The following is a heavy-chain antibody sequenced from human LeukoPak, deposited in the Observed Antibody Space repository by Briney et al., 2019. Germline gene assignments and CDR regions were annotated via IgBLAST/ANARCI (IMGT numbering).Heavy chain of an antibody. CDR3: ARETDYGDYEAFDP. J-gene: IGHJ5*02. D-gene: IGHD4-17*01. CDR2: IYSGGST. Sequence: GGSLRLSCAASGFTVSSNYMSWVRQAPGKGLEWVSVIYSGGSTYYADPVKGRFTISRDNSKNTLYLQMNSLRAEDTAVYYCARETDYGDYEAFDPWGQGTLVTVSS. CDR1: GFTVSSNY. V-gene: IGHV3-53*01.